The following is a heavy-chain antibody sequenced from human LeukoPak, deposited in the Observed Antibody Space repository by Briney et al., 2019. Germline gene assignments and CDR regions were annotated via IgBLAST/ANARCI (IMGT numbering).Heavy chain of an antibody. CDR2: INPKSGAT. J-gene: IGHJ4*02. D-gene: IGHD2-21*02. CDR1: GYAFTHYY. CDR3: ARGHAVTASFDF. V-gene: IGHV1-2*02. Sequence: ASVKDSCKAYGYAFTHYYIYWVRPAAGHGLEWMGLINPKSGATHYAQKFQGRVTMSRDTSISTVYMELSSLISDDTAVYYCARGHAVTASFDFWGQGTLVTVSS.